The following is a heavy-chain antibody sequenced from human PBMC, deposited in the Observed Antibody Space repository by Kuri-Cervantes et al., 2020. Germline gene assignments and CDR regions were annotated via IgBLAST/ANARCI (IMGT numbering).Heavy chain of an antibody. D-gene: IGHD2-15*01. CDR3: ARFGYCSGGSCYFGPDYYYYGMDV. CDR2: IYSGGSR. CDR1: GFTFSSYA. J-gene: IGHJ6*02. Sequence: GGSLRLSCAASGFTFSSYAMHWVRQAPGKGLEWVSLIYSGGSRYSADSVKGRFSISRDNSTDTLSLQMNSLRPEDTAVYYCARFGYCSGGSCYFGPDYYYYGMDVWGQGTTVTVSS. V-gene: IGHV3-66*02.